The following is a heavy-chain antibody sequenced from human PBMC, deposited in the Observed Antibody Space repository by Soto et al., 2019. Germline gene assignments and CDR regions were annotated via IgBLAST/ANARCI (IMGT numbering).Heavy chain of an antibody. J-gene: IGHJ6*02. CDR2: IYPGDSDT. CDR3: ARHWGLLTTDTAMVTDYYYYGMDV. D-gene: IGHD5-18*01. Sequence: GESLKISCKGSGYSFTSYWIGWVRQMPGKGLEWMGIIYPGDSDTRYSPYFQGQVTISADKSISTAYLQWSSLKASDTAMYYCARHWGLLTTDTAMVTDYYYYGMDVWGQGTTVTVS. V-gene: IGHV5-51*01. CDR1: GYSFTSYW.